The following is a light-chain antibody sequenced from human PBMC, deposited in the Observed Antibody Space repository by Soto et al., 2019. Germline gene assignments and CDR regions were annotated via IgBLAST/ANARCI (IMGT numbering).Light chain of an antibody. CDR3: QQYNNWPT. J-gene: IGKJ1*01. Sequence: ELLLTQSPGTLSLSPVERATLSCRASQSVSSSYLAWYQQKPGQAPRLLISDASTRATGIPARFSGSGSGTEFTLTISSLQSEDFAVYYCQQYNNWPTFGQGTKVDIK. CDR1: QSVSSSY. CDR2: DAS. V-gene: IGKV3-15*01.